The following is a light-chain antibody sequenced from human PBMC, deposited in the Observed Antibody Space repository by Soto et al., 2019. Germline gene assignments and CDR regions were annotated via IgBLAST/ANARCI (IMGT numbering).Light chain of an antibody. J-gene: IGLJ1*01. CDR2: DVN. V-gene: IGLV2-8*01. CDR1: SSDVGGYNY. Sequence: QSALTQPPSASGSPGQSVTISCTGTSSDVGGYNYVSWYQQHPGKAPKLMIYDVNKRPSGVPDRFSGSKSGNTASLTVSGLQAEDEADYYCSSYAGSNIVFGTGTKVTVL. CDR3: SSYAGSNIV.